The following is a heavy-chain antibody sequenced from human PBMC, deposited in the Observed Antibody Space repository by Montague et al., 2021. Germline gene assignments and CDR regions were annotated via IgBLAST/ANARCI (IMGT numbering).Heavy chain of an antibody. D-gene: IGHD3-16*01. CDR2: IYTSGSTI. Sequence: SLILSCAASGFTFSDYYMSWIRQAPVKGLEWVSYIYTSGSTIYYXDSVKGRFTISRDNAKNSLYLQMNSLRAEDTAVYYCAGIRKGADYWGQGTLVTVSS. J-gene: IGHJ4*02. CDR1: GFTFSDYY. CDR3: AGIRKGADY. V-gene: IGHV3-11*01.